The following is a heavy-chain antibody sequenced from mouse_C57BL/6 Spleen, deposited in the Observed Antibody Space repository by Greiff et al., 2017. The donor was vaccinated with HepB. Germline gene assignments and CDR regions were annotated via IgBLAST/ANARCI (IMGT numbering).Heavy chain of an antibody. Sequence: QVQLQQSGAELVRPGASVTLSCKASGYTFTDYEMHWVKQTPVHGLEWIGAIDPETGGTAYNQKFKGKAILTADKSSSTAYMELRSLTSEDSAVYYCTRLENYDYLFAYWGQGTLVTVSA. J-gene: IGHJ3*01. D-gene: IGHD2-4*01. CDR1: GYTFTDYE. CDR3: TRLENYDYLFAY. CDR2: IDPETGGT. V-gene: IGHV1-15*01.